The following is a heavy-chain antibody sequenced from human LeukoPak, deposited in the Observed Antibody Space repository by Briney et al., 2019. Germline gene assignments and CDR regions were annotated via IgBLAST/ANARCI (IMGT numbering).Heavy chain of an antibody. CDR1: GGSVGGGLYY. J-gene: IGHJ5*02. V-gene: IGHV4-39*01. CDR2: VYFDGNT. D-gene: IGHD6-19*01. CDR3: ARRTVVGYMNCFDP. Sequence: SETLSLTCTVSGGSVGGGLYYWGWIRQPPGKRLEWIGSVYFDGNTYFNPSLKSRASISIDMSKNQFSLNLTSVTAADTAVYFCARRTVVGYMNCFDPWGQGAQVIVSS.